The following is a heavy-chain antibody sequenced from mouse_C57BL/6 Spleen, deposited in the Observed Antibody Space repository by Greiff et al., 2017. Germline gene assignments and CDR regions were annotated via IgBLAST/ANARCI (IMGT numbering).Heavy chain of an antibody. J-gene: IGHJ2*01. Sequence: QVQLQQPGTELVKPGASVKLSCKASGYTFTSYWMHWVKQRPGQGLEWIGNINPSNGGTNYNEKFKSKATLTVDKSSSTAYMQISSRTSEDSAVYYCAREIYYGSSLYVDYWGQGTTLTVSS. CDR2: INPSNGGT. CDR1: GYTFTSYW. D-gene: IGHD1-1*01. V-gene: IGHV1-53*01. CDR3: AREIYYGSSLYVDY.